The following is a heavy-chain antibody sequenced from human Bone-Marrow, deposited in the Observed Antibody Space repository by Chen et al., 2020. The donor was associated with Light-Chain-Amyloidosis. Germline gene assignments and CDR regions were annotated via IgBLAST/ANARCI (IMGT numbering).Heavy chain of an antibody. Sequence: EVQLVESGGGLVQPGGSLRLFCVASGFTFSSHWMSWVRQAPGKGLEWVSGISGSGGSTYYADSVKGRFTISRDNSKNTLYLQMNSLRAEDTAVYYCAKRPPYPSIYGMDVWGQGTTVTVSS. D-gene: IGHD2-21*01. CDR3: AKRPPYPSIYGMDV. CDR1: GFTFSSHW. J-gene: IGHJ6*02. V-gene: IGHV3-23*04. CDR2: ISGSGGST.